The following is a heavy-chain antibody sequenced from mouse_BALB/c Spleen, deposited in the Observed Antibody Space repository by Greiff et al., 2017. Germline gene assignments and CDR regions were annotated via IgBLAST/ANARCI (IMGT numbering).Heavy chain of an antibody. CDR2: ISSGGSYT. CDR3: TRDPTGAYYFDY. CDR1: GFTFSSYT. Sequence: EVQVVESGGGLVKPGGSLKLSCAASGFTFSSYTMSWVRQTPEKRLEWVATISSGGSYTYYPDSVKGRFTISRDNAKNTLYLQMSSLKSEDTAMYYCTRDPTGAYYFDYWGQGTTLTVSS. J-gene: IGHJ2*01. D-gene: IGHD4-1*02. V-gene: IGHV5-6-4*01.